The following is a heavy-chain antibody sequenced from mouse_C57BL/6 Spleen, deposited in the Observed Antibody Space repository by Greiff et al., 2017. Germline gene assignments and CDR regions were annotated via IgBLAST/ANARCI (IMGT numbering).Heavy chain of an antibody. CDR2: ISSGGSYT. J-gene: IGHJ2*01. Sequence: DVMLVESGGDLVKPGGSLKLSCAASGFTFSSYGMSWVRQTPDKRLEWVATISSGGSYTYYPDSVKGRFTISRDNAKNTLYLQMSSLKSEDTAMYYCARGGDGDFDYWGQGTTLTVSS. D-gene: IGHD2-13*01. CDR3: ARGGDGDFDY. CDR1: GFTFSSYG. V-gene: IGHV5-6*02.